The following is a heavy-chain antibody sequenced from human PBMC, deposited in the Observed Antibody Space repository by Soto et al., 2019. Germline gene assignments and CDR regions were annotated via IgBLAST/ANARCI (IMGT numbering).Heavy chain of an antibody. CDR1: GGTFSSYA. V-gene: IGHV1-69*12. J-gene: IGHJ6*02. CDR2: IIPIFGTA. Sequence: QVQLVQSGAEVKKPGSSVKVSCKASGGTFSSYAISWVRQAPGQGLEWMGGIIPIFGTADYAQKFQGRVTITADESTSPASMERSSLRSEDTAVYYCALLYGSGNNYYSYGMDVWGQGTTVTVSS. D-gene: IGHD3-10*01. CDR3: ALLYGSGNNYYSYGMDV.